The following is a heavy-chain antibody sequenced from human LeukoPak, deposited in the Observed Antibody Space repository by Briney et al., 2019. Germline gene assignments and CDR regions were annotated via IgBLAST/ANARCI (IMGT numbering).Heavy chain of an antibody. V-gene: IGHV5-51*04. CDR1: GYSFTTYW. CDR3: ARNHDDCSGGTCSFDP. CDR2: IYPGDSDT. J-gene: IGHJ5*02. D-gene: IGHD2-15*01. Sequence: GESLKISCKGSGYSFTTYWIAWVRQMPGKGLECMGIIYPGDSDTRYSPSFQGQVTISADKPISTAYLQWSSLKASDTAMYYCARNHDDCSGGTCSFDPWGQGTLVTVSS.